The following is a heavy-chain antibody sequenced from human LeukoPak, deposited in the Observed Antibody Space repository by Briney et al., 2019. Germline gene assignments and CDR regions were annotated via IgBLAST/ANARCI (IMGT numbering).Heavy chain of an antibody. V-gene: IGHV4-38-2*02. D-gene: IGHD3-22*01. CDR3: ARDLRAFSYYDSSGYAHYFDY. CDR2: IYHSGSP. Sequence: SETLSLTCTVSGYSISSGYYWCWIRQPPGKGLEWIGSIYHSGSPYYNPSLKSRVTISVDTSKNQFSLKLSSVTAADTAVYYCARDLRAFSYYDSSGYAHYFDYWGQGTLVTVSS. CDR1: GYSISSGYY. J-gene: IGHJ4*02.